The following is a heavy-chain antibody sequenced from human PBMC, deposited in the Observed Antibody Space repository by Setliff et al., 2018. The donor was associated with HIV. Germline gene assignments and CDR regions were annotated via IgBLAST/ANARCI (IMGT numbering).Heavy chain of an antibody. J-gene: IGHJ5*02. CDR1: GGSISSSGYY. D-gene: IGHD3-22*01. V-gene: IGHV4-39*02. CDR3: AGDSGYPSNWFDP. CDR2: MYYSGTT. Sequence: PSETLSLTCTVSGGSISSSGYYWGWIRQPPGKGLEWIGNMYYSGTTYYAPSLETRLTISVDTSTNQFSLKLTSVTAADTAMYFCAGDSGYPSNWFDPWGQGILVTVSS.